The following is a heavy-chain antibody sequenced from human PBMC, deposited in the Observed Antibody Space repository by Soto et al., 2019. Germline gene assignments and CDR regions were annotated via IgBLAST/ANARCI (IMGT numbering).Heavy chain of an antibody. D-gene: IGHD6-13*01. Sequence: EMQLVESGGGLVQPGGSLRVSCAASGFTYSDYHMEWVRQAPGKGLEWIGRARNDPRARTTQHAASVRGRFITSRDDSENSLYLQMNSLKTEDTAVYYCVGSLQYWGQGTLVTVSS. J-gene: IGHJ4*02. CDR1: GFTYSDYH. CDR2: ARNDPRARTT. V-gene: IGHV3-72*01. CDR3: VGSLQY.